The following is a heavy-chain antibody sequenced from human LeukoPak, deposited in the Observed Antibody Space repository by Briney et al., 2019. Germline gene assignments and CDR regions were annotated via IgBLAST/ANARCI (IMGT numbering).Heavy chain of an antibody. Sequence: GGSLRLSCAASGFTFSAFAMTWVRQAPGKGLEWVSTITDGGYNTYSADSVKGRITFSRDNSKNTLSLQLRSLRAEDTAVYYCAKDLSYTSGASDHWGQGTLVTVSS. J-gene: IGHJ4*02. D-gene: IGHD6-19*01. CDR1: GFTFSAFA. CDR2: ITDGGYNT. V-gene: IGHV3-23*01. CDR3: AKDLSYTSGASDH.